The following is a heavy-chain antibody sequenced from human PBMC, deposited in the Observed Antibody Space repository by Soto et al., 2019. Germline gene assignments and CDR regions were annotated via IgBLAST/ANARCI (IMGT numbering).Heavy chain of an antibody. D-gene: IGHD6-19*01. Sequence: QVQLVESGGGVVQPGRSLRLSCQASGFNFNNYGMHWVRQAPGKGLEWVAVISYDGSNKYYADSVKGRVTISRDNSKNTLSLHLNTLRPEDTAVYHCAKDRVGGTFYTPLGFWGQGTLVTVSS. CDR2: ISYDGSNK. CDR1: GFNFNNYG. V-gene: IGHV3-30*18. J-gene: IGHJ4*02. CDR3: AKDRVGGTFYTPLGF.